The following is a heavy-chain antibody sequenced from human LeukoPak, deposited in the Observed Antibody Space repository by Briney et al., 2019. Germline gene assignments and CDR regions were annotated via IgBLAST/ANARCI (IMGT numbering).Heavy chain of an antibody. CDR1: GFTFSSYA. CDR2: ISGSGGST. Sequence: GGPLRLSCAASGFTFSSYAMTWVRQAPGKGLEWVSAISGSGGSTYYADSVKGRFTISRDNSKSTLYLQMSSLRAEDTAVYYCAKPRGLDDYWGQGTLVTVSS. CDR3: AKPRGLDDY. D-gene: IGHD3-10*01. V-gene: IGHV3-23*01. J-gene: IGHJ4*02.